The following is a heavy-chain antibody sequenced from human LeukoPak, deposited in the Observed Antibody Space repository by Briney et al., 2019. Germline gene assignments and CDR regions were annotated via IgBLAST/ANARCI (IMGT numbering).Heavy chain of an antibody. V-gene: IGHV4-59*01. CDR3: ARGGTQLTFPV. CDR1: GGSISSYY. Sequence: SETLSLTCTVSGGSISSYYWSWIRQPPGKGLEWIGYIYYSGSANYNPSLKSRVTIPVDTSKNQFPLKLASVSAADTAVYYCARGGTQLTFPVWGQGTLVTVSS. J-gene: IGHJ4*02. CDR2: IYYSGSA. D-gene: IGHD4/OR15-4a*01.